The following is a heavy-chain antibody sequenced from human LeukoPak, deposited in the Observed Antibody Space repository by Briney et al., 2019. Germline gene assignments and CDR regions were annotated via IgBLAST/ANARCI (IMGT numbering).Heavy chain of an antibody. D-gene: IGHD3-22*01. Sequence: GGSLRLSCAVSGFTFSSYAMHWVRQAPGKGLEWAPVISYDGSNKYYADSVKGRFTISRDNSKNTLYLQMDSLRAEDTAVYYCARDLGLYYYDSSGYPTSYWGQGTLVTVSS. J-gene: IGHJ4*02. V-gene: IGHV3-30-3*01. CDR1: GFTFSSYA. CDR2: ISYDGSNK. CDR3: ARDLGLYYYDSSGYPTSY.